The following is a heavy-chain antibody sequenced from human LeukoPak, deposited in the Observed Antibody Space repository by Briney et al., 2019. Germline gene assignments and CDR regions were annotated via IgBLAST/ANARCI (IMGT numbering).Heavy chain of an antibody. CDR1: VYTFTSYD. Sequence: ASVKVSCKASVYTFTSYDINWVRQATGQGLEWMGWMNPNSGNAGYAQKFQGRVTITRNTSISTAYMELSSLRSEDTAVYYCARVGSGDFRYFDWFRDYYYYYMDVWGKGTAVTVSS. J-gene: IGHJ6*03. CDR2: MNPNSGNA. V-gene: IGHV1-8*03. D-gene: IGHD3-9*01. CDR3: ARVGSGDFRYFDWFRDYYYYYMDV.